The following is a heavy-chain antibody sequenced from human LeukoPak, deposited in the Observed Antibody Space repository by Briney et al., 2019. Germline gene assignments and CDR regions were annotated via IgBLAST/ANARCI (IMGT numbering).Heavy chain of an antibody. J-gene: IGHJ4*02. CDR3: ARTPSSEQQLSFDN. CDR1: GFTFSSYS. CDR2: MSGSSSYI. V-gene: IGHV3-21*01. Sequence: GGSLRLSCAASGFTFSSYSMNWVRQAPGKGLEWVSSMSGSSSYIYYADSVKGRFTISRDNAKNSLSLQMNSLRAEDTAAYYCARTPSSEQQLSFDNWGQGTLVTVSS. D-gene: IGHD6-13*01.